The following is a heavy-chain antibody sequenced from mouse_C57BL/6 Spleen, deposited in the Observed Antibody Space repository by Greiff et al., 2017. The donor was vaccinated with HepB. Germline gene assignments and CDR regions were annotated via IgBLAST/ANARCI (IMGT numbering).Heavy chain of an antibody. J-gene: IGHJ4*01. CDR1: GYTFTEYT. D-gene: IGHD2-1*01. Sequence: VKLVESGAELVKPGASVKLSCKASGYTFTEYTIHWVKQRSGQGLEWIGWFYPGSGSIKYNEKFKDKATLTADKSSSTVYMELSRLTSEDSAVYFCARHVIYYGTTGAMDYWGQGTSVTVSS. V-gene: IGHV1-62-2*01. CDR3: ARHVIYYGTTGAMDY. CDR2: FYPGSGSI.